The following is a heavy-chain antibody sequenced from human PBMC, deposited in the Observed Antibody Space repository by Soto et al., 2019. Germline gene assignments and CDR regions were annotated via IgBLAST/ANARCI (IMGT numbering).Heavy chain of an antibody. D-gene: IGHD3-22*01. CDR3: ARRGISITMIVVVITKRPYAFDI. Sequence: PSETLSLTCAVYGGSFSGYYWSWIRQPPGKGLEWIGEINHSGSTNYNPSLKSRVTISVDTSKNQFSLKLSSVTAADTAVYYCARRGISITMIVVVITKRPYAFDIWGQGTMVTVSS. J-gene: IGHJ3*02. CDR2: INHSGST. CDR1: GGSFSGYY. V-gene: IGHV4-34*01.